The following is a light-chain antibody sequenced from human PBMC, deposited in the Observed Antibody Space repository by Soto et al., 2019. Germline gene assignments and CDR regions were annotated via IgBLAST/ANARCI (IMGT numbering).Light chain of an antibody. CDR3: QQRSNWPT. CDR1: QSVSSY. Sequence: EIVLTQSPATLSLSPGERATLSCRASQSVSSYLAWYQQKPGQAPRLLIYDASNRATGIPARFSGSGSGTDCTLTISSLEPEDFAVYYWQQRSNWPTCGGGTKGEIK. V-gene: IGKV3-11*01. CDR2: DAS. J-gene: IGKJ4*01.